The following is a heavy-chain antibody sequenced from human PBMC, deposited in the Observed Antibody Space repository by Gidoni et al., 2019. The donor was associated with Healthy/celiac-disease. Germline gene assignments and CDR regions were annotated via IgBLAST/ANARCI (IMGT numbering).Heavy chain of an antibody. CDR3: AKGRSSVIGIFDC. J-gene: IGHJ4*02. V-gene: IGHV3-23*01. CDR2: IRGRGYST. Sequence: EVQLLESGGGLVQPGWSLSLSCAASGFTFSDSGMSWVRQAPGKGLQWVSGIRGRGYSTYFADSVKGRFSISRDYSKNTLYLQMNGLRTEDTAVYFCAKGRSSVIGIFDCWGQGTLVTVSS. D-gene: IGHD6-19*01. CDR1: GFTFSDSG.